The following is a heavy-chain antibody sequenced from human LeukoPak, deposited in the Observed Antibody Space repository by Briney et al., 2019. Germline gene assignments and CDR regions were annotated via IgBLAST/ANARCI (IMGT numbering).Heavy chain of an antibody. Sequence: GASVKVSCKASGYTFYSYGISWVRQAPGQGLEWMAWISVYNDNRRYAQNFQGRVTLTTDKSTSKAYMELRSLKSDDTATYYCVRNGRFEYSHFYYFDYWGQGTQVTVSS. V-gene: IGHV1-18*01. CDR3: VRNGRFEYSHFYYFDY. D-gene: IGHD5-12*01. CDR1: GYTFYSYG. J-gene: IGHJ4*02. CDR2: ISVYNDNR.